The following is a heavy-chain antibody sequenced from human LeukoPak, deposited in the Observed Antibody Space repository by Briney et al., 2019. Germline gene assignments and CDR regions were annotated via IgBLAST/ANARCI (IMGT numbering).Heavy chain of an antibody. V-gene: IGHV3-21*01. CDR3: ARDAAPGEYQLGGNFDC. D-gene: IGHD2-2*01. Sequence: KSGGSLRLSCAASGFSFSNYSMNWVRQAPGKGLEWVSSVSSGSSYTFYADSVKGRFTISRDNAKNSLSLQMNSLRAEDTAVYYCARDAAPGEYQLGGNFDCWGQGTLVTVSS. J-gene: IGHJ4*02. CDR1: GFSFSNYS. CDR2: VSSGSSYT.